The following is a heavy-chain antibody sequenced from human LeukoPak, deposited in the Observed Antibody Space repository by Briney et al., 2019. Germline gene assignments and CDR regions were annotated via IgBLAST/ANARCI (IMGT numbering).Heavy chain of an antibody. Sequence: PGGSLRLSCAASGFTFSSYWMSWVRQAPGKGLEWVANIKQDGSEKYYVDSVKGRFTISRDNAKNSLYLQMNSLRAEDTAVYYCARDSTHSSSWYGPRDAFDIWGQGTMVTVSS. J-gene: IGHJ3*02. D-gene: IGHD6-13*01. CDR2: IKQDGSEK. CDR3: ARDSTHSSSWYGPRDAFDI. V-gene: IGHV3-7*01. CDR1: GFTFSSYW.